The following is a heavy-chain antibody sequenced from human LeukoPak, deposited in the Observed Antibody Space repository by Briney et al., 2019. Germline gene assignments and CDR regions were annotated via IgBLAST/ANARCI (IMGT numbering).Heavy chain of an antibody. V-gene: IGHV1-8*02. CDR3: ARGHDGDYYYYYYMDV. J-gene: IGHJ6*03. D-gene: IGHD3-16*01. CDR1: GYTFTNYD. CDR2: MNPNSGNT. Sequence: ASVKVSCKASGYTFTNYDINWVRQATGQGLEWMGWMNPNSGNTGYAQKFQGRVTINRNTSISTAYMELSSLRSEDTAVYYCARGHDGDYYYYYYMDVWGKGTTVTVSS.